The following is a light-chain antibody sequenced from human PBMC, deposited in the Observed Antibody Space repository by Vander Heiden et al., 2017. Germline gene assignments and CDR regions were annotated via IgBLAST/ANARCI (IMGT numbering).Light chain of an antibody. CDR3: CSYAGSYTSL. Sequence: VTLSCAGTGSDVGGYNFVSWYQHHPGKAPKLMIYDVTKRPSGVPDRFSGSKSGNTASLTISGLQAEDEADYYCCSYAGSYTSLFGGGTELTVL. CDR1: GSDVGGYNF. V-gene: IGLV2-11*01. J-gene: IGLJ3*02. CDR2: DVT.